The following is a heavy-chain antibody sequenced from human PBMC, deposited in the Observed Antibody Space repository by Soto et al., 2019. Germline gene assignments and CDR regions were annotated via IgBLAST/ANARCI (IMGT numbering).Heavy chain of an antibody. D-gene: IGHD4-17*01. V-gene: IGHV3-23*01. Sequence: EVQLLESGGGLVQAGGSLRLSCAASGFTFSRDGMSWVRQAPGKGLEWVSLITDNGGSTYYADSVKGRFTISRDNTKNTLFLQMNRLRAEDTAVYHCAKERATTTAFDYWGQGALVTVSS. CDR1: GFTFSRDG. CDR2: ITDNGGST. J-gene: IGHJ4*02. CDR3: AKERATTTAFDY.